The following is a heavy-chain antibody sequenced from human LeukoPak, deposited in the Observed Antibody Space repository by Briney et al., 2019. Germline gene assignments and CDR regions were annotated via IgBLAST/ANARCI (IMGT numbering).Heavy chain of an antibody. CDR2: INANSGTT. D-gene: IGHD6-19*01. Sequence: GGSLRLSCIASGFTFISYGMHWVRQPPGKGLEWVSTINANSGTTSYAASVRGRFTISRDNSKNTLYLQLNTLRADDTATYYCAKPISGGLAVTADWFHPWGQGTLVVVSS. CDR3: AKPISGGLAVTADWFHP. V-gene: IGHV3-23*01. J-gene: IGHJ5*01. CDR1: GFTFISYG.